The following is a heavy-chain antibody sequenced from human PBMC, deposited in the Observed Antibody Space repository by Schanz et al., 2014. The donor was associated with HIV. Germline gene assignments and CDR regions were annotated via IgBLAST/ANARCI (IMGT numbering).Heavy chain of an antibody. V-gene: IGHV1-8*02. J-gene: IGHJ3*01. CDR3: ARGGYYRGVGDYYVTTFDY. CDR2: MKPGSGNT. CDR1: GYNFGNLD. Sequence: QVWLVQSGAEVKKPGASVRVSCKASGYNFGNLDINWVRQATGQGLEWLGWMKPGSGNTGYAWKFMGRVTMIRDTSIRTAYMELRSLRSDDTAVYYCARGGYYRGVGDYYVTTFDYWGRGTKVTVSS. D-gene: IGHD2-21*01.